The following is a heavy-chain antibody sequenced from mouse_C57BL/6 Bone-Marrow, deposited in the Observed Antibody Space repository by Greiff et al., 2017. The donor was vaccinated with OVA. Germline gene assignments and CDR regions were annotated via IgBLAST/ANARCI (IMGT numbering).Heavy chain of an antibody. CDR2: ISDGGSYT. D-gene: IGHD3-3*01. CDR3: AREGWALYDFDY. CDR1: GFTFSSYA. J-gene: IGHJ2*01. V-gene: IGHV5-4*01. Sequence: EVKLMESGGGLVKPGGSLKLSCAASGFTFSSYAMSWVRQTPEKRLEWVATISDGGSYTYYPDNVKGRFTISRDNAKNNLYLQMSHLKSEDTAMYYCAREGWALYDFDYWGQGTTLTVSS.